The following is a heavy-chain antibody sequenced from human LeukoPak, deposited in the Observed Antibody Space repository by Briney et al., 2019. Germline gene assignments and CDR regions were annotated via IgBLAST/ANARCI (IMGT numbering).Heavy chain of an antibody. CDR1: GYSISSGYY. J-gene: IGHJ2*01. V-gene: IGHV4-38-2*02. D-gene: IGHD6-19*01. CDR2: IYHSGST. CDR3: ARVEQYAWYFDL. Sequence: TSETLSLTCTVSGYSISSGYYWGWIRQPPGKGLEWIGSIYHSGSTYYNPSLKSRVTISVDTSKNQFSLKLSSVTAADTAVYYCARVEQYAWYFDLWGRGTLVTVSS.